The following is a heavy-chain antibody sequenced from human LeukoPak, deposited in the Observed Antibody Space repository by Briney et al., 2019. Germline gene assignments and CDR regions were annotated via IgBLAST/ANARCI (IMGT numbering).Heavy chain of an antibody. D-gene: IGHD2-21*02. CDR2: IKGGGGDP. CDR1: GFTFSTYA. Sequence: GGSPRLSCAASGFTFSTYAMGWVRQAPGEGLEWVSSIKGGGGDPFYADSVRGRFTISRDKSKNTLYLQLNSLRAEDTAVYFCAQGGHDFNPFYCWGQGTLVTVSS. J-gene: IGHJ4*02. CDR3: AQGGHDFNPFYC. V-gene: IGHV3-23*01.